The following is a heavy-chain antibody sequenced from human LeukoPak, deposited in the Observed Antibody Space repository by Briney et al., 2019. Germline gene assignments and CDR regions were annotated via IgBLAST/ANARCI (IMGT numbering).Heavy chain of an antibody. J-gene: IGHJ4*02. V-gene: IGHV3-48*02. CDR1: GFSFSRSW. CDR3: ARYYYGSGRLYYFDY. Sequence: GGSLRLSCAASGFSFSRSWMTWVRQAPGKGLEWVSYISSSSSTIYYADSVKGRFTISRDNAKNSLYLQMNSLRDEDTAVYYCARYYYGSGRLYYFDYWGQGTLVTVSS. D-gene: IGHD3-10*01. CDR2: ISSSSSTI.